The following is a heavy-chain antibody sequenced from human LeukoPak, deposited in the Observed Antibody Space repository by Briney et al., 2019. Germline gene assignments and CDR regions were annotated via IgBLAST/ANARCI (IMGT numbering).Heavy chain of an antibody. CDR3: ASLRERSYYARGFDY. CDR2: IYYSGST. CDR1: GGSFSGYY. J-gene: IGHJ4*02. Sequence: SETLSLTCAVYGGSFSGYYWSWIRQPPGKGLDWIGSIYYSGSTYYNPSLKSRVTISVDTSKNQFSLKLSSVTAADTAVFYCASLRERSYYARGFDYWGQGTLVTVSS. D-gene: IGHD1-26*01. V-gene: IGHV4-34*01.